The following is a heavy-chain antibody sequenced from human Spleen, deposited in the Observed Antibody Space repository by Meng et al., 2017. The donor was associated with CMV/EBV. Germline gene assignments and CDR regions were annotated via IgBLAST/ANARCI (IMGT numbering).Heavy chain of an antibody. Sequence: SETLSLTCTVSGGSISSSSYYWGWIRQPPGKGLEWIGSIYYSGSTYYNPSLKSRVTISVDTSKNQFSLKLSSVTAADTAVYYCASLFLEWSGDVWGQGTTVTVSS. J-gene: IGHJ6*02. CDR2: IYYSGST. CDR3: ASLFLEWSGDV. D-gene: IGHD3-3*01. V-gene: IGHV4-39*07. CDR1: GGSISSSSYY.